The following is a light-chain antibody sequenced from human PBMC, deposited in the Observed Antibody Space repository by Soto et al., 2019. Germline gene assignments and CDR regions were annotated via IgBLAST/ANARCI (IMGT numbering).Light chain of an antibody. J-gene: IGKJ1*01. CDR1: QSVSASR. Sequence: EIVLTQSPDNLSLSPGERATLSCMASQSVSASRLGWYQQKPGQAPRLLIYGASRRTTGTPDRFRGSGSGTDFTLTISRLEPEEFAVYYCQQYGNSPSTFGQGTKVEIK. CDR2: GAS. CDR3: QQYGNSPST. V-gene: IGKV3-20*01.